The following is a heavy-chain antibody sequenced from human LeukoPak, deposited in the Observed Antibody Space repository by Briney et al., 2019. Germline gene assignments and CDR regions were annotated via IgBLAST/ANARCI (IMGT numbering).Heavy chain of an antibody. V-gene: IGHV4-59*01. J-gene: IGHJ5*02. CDR2: IYYSGST. CDR1: GGXISSYY. Sequence: SETLSLTCTVSGGXISSYYWSWIRQPPGKGLEWNGYIYYSGSTNYNPSLKSRVTISVDTSKNQFSLKLSSVTAADTAVYYCARTIAAAGTRGDNWFDPWGQGTLVTVSS. D-gene: IGHD6-13*01. CDR3: ARTIAAAGTRGDNWFDP.